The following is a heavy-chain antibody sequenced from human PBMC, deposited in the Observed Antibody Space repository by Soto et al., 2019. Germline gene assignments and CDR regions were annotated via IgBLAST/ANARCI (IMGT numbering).Heavy chain of an antibody. D-gene: IGHD3-3*01. V-gene: IGHV2-5*01. CDR1: GFSLSTSGVG. J-gene: IGHJ4*02. CDR3: AHIDYYDFWSGYTVDY. CDR2: IYWNDDK. Sequence: SGPTLVNPTQTLTLTCTFSGFSLSTSGVGVGWIRQPPGKALEWLALIYWNDDKRYSPSLKSRLTITKDTSKNQVVLTMTNMDPVDTATYYCAHIDYYDFWSGYTVDYWGQGTLVTVSS.